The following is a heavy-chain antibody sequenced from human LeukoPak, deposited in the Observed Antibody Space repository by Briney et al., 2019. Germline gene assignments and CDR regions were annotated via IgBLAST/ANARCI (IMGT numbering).Heavy chain of an antibody. D-gene: IGHD1-14*01. CDR3: TRDRSRAEDD. V-gene: IGHV3-7*01. CDR1: GFTFSGHW. Sequence: GGSLRLSCAASGFTFSGHWMSWVRQAPGKGLEWVANINQGGSDKYYVDSVKGRFTISRDNANNLLYLQMNSLRGGDTAVYYCTRDRSRAEDDWGQGTLVTVSS. J-gene: IGHJ4*02. CDR2: INQGGSDK.